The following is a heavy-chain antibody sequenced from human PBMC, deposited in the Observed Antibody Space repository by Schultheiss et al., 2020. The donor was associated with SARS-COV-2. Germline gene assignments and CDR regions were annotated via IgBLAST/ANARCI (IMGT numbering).Heavy chain of an antibody. Sequence: GGSLRLSCAASGFTFSSYGMHWVRQAPGKGLEWVAVIWYDGSNKYYADSVKGRFTISRDNSKNTLYLQMNSLRAEDTAVYYCAKKGAIGYCSGGSCYPFDYWGQGTLVTVSS. CDR3: AKKGAIGYCSGGSCYPFDY. V-gene: IGHV3-33*06. CDR2: IWYDGSNK. D-gene: IGHD2-15*01. J-gene: IGHJ4*02. CDR1: GFTFSSYG.